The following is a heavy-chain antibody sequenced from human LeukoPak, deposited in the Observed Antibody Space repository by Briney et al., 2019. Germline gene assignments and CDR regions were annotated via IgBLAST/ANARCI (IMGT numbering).Heavy chain of an antibody. CDR2: IYNDGSST. CDR3: ARVRGGSGRSYAADAFDI. D-gene: IGHD1-26*01. Sequence: HPGGSLRLSCAASGFSFSHYWMHWVRQAPGKGLVWVSRIYNDGSSTSYADSVKGRFTISRDNAKSTLYLQMNSLRAEDTAVYYCARVRGGSGRSYAADAFDIWGQGTMVTVSS. V-gene: IGHV3-74*01. CDR1: GFSFSHYW. J-gene: IGHJ3*02.